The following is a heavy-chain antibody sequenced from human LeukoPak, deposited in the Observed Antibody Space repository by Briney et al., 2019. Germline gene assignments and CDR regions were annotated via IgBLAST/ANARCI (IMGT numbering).Heavy chain of an antibody. V-gene: IGHV3-23*01. D-gene: IGHD3-22*01. J-gene: IGHJ4*02. CDR3: AKDRKRKYYYDSSGYYPVGY. Sequence: GGSLRLSCAASGFTFSSYAMSWVRQAPGKGLEWVSAISGSGGSTYYADSVKGRFTISRDNSKNTLYLQMNSLRAEDTAVYYCAKDRKRKYYYDSSGYYPVGYWGQGTLVTVSS. CDR2: ISGSGGST. CDR1: GFTFSSYA.